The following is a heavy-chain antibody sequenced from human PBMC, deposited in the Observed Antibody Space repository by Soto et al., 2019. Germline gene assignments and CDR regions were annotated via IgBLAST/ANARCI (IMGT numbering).Heavy chain of an antibody. V-gene: IGHV3-48*03. D-gene: IGHD1-26*01. CDR3: ARSGSSYYYGMGV. J-gene: IGHJ6*02. Sequence: GGSLRLSCAASGFTFSSYDMNWVRQARGKGLEWVSYISSSGSTIYYADSVKGRFTISRDNAKNSLYLQMNSLRAEDTAVYYCARSGSSYYYGMGVWGQGTTVTVSS. CDR2: ISSSGSTI. CDR1: GFTFSSYD.